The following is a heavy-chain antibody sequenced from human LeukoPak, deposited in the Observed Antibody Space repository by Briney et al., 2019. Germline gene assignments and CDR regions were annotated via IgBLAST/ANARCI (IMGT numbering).Heavy chain of an antibody. D-gene: IGHD2-15*01. CDR2: IYYSGST. J-gene: IGHJ5*02. CDR3: ARVPCSGGICSWLDP. CDR1: GGSISSVDYY. V-gene: IGHV4-39*07. Sequence: SETPSLTCTVSGGSISSVDYYWGWIRQPPGKGLEWIGSIYYSGSTYYNPSLKSRVTISVGTSRNQFSLKLSSVTAADTAVYYCARVPCSGGICSWLDPWGQGTLVTVSS.